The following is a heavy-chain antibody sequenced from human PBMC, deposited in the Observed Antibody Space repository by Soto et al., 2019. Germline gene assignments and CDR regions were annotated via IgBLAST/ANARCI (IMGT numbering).Heavy chain of an antibody. D-gene: IGHD5-12*01. J-gene: IGHJ6*02. V-gene: IGHV3-23*01. CDR2: ISGSGGST. CDR1: GFTFSSYA. CDR3: ATEVYSGYDYRYYYYYYGMDV. Sequence: EVQLLESGGGLVQPGGSLRLSCAASGFTFSSYAMSWVRQAPGKGLEWVSAISGSGGSTYYADSVKGRFTISRDNSKNTLYLQMNSLRAEDTAVYYCATEVYSGYDYRYYYYYYGMDVWGQGTTVTVSS.